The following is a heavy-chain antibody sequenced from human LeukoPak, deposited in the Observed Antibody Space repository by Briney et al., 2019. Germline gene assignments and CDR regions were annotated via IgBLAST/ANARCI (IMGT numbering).Heavy chain of an antibody. D-gene: IGHD3-10*01. CDR2: INPSGGST. Sequence: ASVKVSCKASGYTFTSYYMHWVRQAPGQGLEWMGIINPSGGSTSYAQKFQGRLTMTTDTSTSTGYMELRSLRSDDTAVYYCARAHPTTRPYGSGSYAPSHYMDVWGKGTTVTVSS. V-gene: IGHV1-46*01. J-gene: IGHJ6*03. CDR3: ARAHPTTRPYGSGSYAPSHYMDV. CDR1: GYTFTSYY.